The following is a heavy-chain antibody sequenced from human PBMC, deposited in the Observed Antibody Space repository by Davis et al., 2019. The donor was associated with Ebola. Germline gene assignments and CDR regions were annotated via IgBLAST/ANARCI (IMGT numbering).Heavy chain of an antibody. D-gene: IGHD1-1*01. V-gene: IGHV3-30-3*01. J-gene: IGHJ4*02. CDR1: GFSFNNYP. CDR3: AGGPGIPASIDH. CDR2: ISYDGTIQ. Sequence: PGGSLRLSCAASGFSFNNYPFHWVRQAPGKGLEWVAVISYDGTIQDYTDSVKGRFTISRDDSKNTLYLQMNSLRPEDTAVYYCAGGPGIPASIDHWGQGTLVTVSS.